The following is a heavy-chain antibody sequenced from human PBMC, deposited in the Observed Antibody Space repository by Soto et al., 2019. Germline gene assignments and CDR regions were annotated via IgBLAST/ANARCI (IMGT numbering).Heavy chain of an antibody. D-gene: IGHD3-22*01. Sequence: SGTLSLTRTVYGDSISSGGYYWSWIRQHPGKGLEWIGYIYYSGSTYYNPSLKSRVTISVDTSKNQFSLKLSSVTAADTAVYYCARVASGVVITTVFDYWGQLPLVTASS. CDR3: ARVASGVVITTVFDY. J-gene: IGHJ4*02. V-gene: IGHV4-31*03. CDR2: IYYSGST. CDR1: GDSISSGGYY.